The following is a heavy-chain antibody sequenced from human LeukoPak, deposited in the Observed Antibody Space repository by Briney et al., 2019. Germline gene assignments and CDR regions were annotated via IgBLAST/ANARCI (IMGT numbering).Heavy chain of an antibody. V-gene: IGHV4-34*01. CDR2: INHSGST. D-gene: IGHD5-12*01. CDR1: GFTVSSNY. J-gene: IGHJ6*03. CDR3: ARLPIIDSGYGTQESINYYYMDV. Sequence: PGGSLRLSCAASGFTVSSNYMSWVRQAPGKGLEWIGEINHSGSTNCNPSLKSRVTISVDTSKNQFSLKLSSVTAADTAVYYCARLPIIDSGYGTQESINYYYMDVWGKGTTVTISS.